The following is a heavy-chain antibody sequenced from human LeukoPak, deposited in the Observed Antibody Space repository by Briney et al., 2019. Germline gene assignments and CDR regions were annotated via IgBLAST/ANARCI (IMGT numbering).Heavy chain of an antibody. CDR1: EFTFSTYD. CDR3: ARDVTVETAFDI. J-gene: IGHJ3*02. D-gene: IGHD6-19*01. Sequence: GGSLRLSCAASEFTFSTYDMHWVRQATGKGLEWVSGIGTAGDTYYPGSVKGRFTISREDAKNSLYLQMNSLRAGDTAVYYCARDVTVETAFDIWGQGTMVTVSS. CDR2: IGTAGDT. V-gene: IGHV3-13*01.